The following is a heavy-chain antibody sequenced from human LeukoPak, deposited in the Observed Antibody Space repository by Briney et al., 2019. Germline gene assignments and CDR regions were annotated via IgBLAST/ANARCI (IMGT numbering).Heavy chain of an antibody. CDR2: IIPIFGTA. J-gene: IGHJ4*02. D-gene: IGHD6-19*01. Sequence: SVKVSCKAPGGTFSSYAISWVRQAPGQGLEWMGGIIPIFGTANYAQKFQGRVTITADKSTSTAYMELSSLRSEDTAVYYCARAHVAGTYYFDYWGQGTLVTVSS. CDR1: GGTFSSYA. V-gene: IGHV1-69*06. CDR3: ARAHVAGTYYFDY.